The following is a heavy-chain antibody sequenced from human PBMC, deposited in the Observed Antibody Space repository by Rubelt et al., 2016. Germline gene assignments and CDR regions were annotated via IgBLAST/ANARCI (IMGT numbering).Heavy chain of an antibody. D-gene: IGHD3-16*01. CDR3: RGIWGSYIDY. J-gene: IGHJ4*02. Sequence: QVQLVQSGAEVKKPGASVKVSCKVSGYTLTELSMHWVRQAPGKGLEWMGGFDPEDGETIYAQKFQGRVTMTEDTATDTAYMGLGSLGSEDTAVYYCRGIWGSYIDYWGQGTLVTVSS. CDR2: FDPEDGET. CDR1: GYTLTELS. V-gene: IGHV1-24*01.